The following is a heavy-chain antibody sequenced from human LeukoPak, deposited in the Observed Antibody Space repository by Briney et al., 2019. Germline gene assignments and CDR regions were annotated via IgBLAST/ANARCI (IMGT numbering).Heavy chain of an antibody. CDR1: EFSVGSNY. D-gene: IGHD5-18*01. V-gene: IGHV3-30*03. CDR3: ARTWIQLWDFDY. CDR2: ISYDGSNK. J-gene: IGHJ4*02. Sequence: PGGSLRLSCAASEFSVGSNYMTWVRQAPGKGLEWVAVISYDGSNKYYADSVKGRFTISRDNSKNTLYLQMNSLRAEDTAVYYCARTWIQLWDFDYWGQGTLVTVSS.